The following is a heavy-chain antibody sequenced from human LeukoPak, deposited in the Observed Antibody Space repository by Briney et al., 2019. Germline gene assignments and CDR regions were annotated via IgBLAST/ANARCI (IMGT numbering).Heavy chain of an antibody. J-gene: IGHJ4*02. V-gene: IGHV3-7*01. Sequence: GGSLRLSCAASGFTFSNFWMSWVRQAPGKGLEWVAYIKKTGSETYYVDSVKGRFTITRDNTRNSLFLQMYSLRAEDTAVYFCAREDGYCSGGNCYSYFDSWGQGTLVTVSS. CDR2: IKKTGSET. CDR1: GFTFSNFW. CDR3: AREDGYCSGGNCYSYFDS. D-gene: IGHD2-15*01.